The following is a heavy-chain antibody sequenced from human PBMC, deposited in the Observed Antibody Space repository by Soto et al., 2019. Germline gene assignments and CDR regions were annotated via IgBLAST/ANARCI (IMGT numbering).Heavy chain of an antibody. V-gene: IGHV3-7*04. CDR1: GFTFGNYW. CDR3: ARVSGFGSGNSVNHYLDY. Sequence: EVQLVESGGGLVQPGGSLRLSCAASGFTFGNYWMSWVRQAPGKGLEWVATIKHDASEKKYVDSVKGRFTMSRDNAKNSLYFQMDSLRAEGPAVYYCARVSGFGSGNSVNHYLDYWGHGTLVTVSP. D-gene: IGHD3-10*01. CDR2: IKHDASEK. J-gene: IGHJ4*01.